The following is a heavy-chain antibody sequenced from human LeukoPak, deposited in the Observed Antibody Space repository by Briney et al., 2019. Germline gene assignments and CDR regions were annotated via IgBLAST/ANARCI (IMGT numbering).Heavy chain of an antibody. D-gene: IGHD1-1*01. V-gene: IGHV5-51*07. Sequence: GESLKISCKASGYTFTTYWIGWVHQMPGKGLEWMGIIYPGDSDTRYSPSFQGQVTISADKSITTAYLQWSSLKASDTAVYYCARGETERYFDYWGQGTLVTVSS. CDR1: GYTFTTYW. CDR2: IYPGDSDT. J-gene: IGHJ4*02. CDR3: ARGETERYFDY.